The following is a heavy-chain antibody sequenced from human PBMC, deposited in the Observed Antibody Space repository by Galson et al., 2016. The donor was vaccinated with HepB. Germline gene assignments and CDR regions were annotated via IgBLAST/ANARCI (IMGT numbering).Heavy chain of an antibody. J-gene: IGHJ5*02. CDR3: ARHDYGSSGYNWFDP. Sequence: TFSSYAMSWVRQAPGKGLEWIGSIYYSGTTYYNPSLKSRVTISLDTPKNQFSLKLRSVTAADTAMYYCARHDYGSSGYNWFDPWGQGTLVTVSS. V-gene: IGHV4-39*01. CDR1: TFSSYA. D-gene: IGHD3-22*01. CDR2: IYYSGTT.